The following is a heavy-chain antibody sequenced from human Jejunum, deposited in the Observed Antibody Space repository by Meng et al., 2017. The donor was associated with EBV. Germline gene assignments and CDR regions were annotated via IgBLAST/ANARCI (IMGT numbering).Heavy chain of an antibody. J-gene: IGHJ4*02. CDR2: ISSRSSTI. D-gene: IGHD5-24*01. V-gene: IGHV3-11*01. Sequence: QVQPVDSGGASVKHGGSLRLSCGASGFTFSDYYMAWVRQAPGKGLEWVSYISSRSSTIYYADSVKGRFTISRDNAHNSLYLQMNSPRAEDTAVYYCAREMSTITCFDYWGQGALVTVSS. CDR1: GFTFSDYY. CDR3: AREMSTITCFDY.